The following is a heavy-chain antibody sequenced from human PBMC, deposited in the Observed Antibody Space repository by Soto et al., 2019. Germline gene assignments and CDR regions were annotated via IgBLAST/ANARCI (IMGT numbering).Heavy chain of an antibody. CDR2: IYYSGST. CDR1: GGSINSSSYY. V-gene: IGHV4-39*01. D-gene: IGHD1-7*01. CDR3: ARLTGTTFGSKYYYYYMDV. J-gene: IGHJ6*03. Sequence: QLQLQESGPGLVKPSETLSLTCTVSGGSINSSSYYWGWIRQPPGKGLEWIGSIYYSGSTYYNPSLKSRVTISVDTSKNQFSLKLSSVTAADTAVYYCARLTGTTFGSKYYYYYMDVWGKGTTVTVSS.